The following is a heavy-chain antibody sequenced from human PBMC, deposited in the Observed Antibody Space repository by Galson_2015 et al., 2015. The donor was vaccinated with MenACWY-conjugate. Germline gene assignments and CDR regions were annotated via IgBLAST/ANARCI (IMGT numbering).Heavy chain of an antibody. CDR2: ISSSSSTI. V-gene: IGHV3-48*02. CDR3: ARPYCSSNSCYRGHVDY. D-gene: IGHD2-2*01. J-gene: IGHJ4*02. Sequence: SLRLSCAASGFTFSNAWMSWVRQAPGKGLEWVSYISSSSSTIYYADSVKGRFTISRDNAKNSLYLQMNSLRDEDTAVYYCARPYCSSNSCYRGHVDYWGQGTLVTVSS. CDR1: GFTFSNAW.